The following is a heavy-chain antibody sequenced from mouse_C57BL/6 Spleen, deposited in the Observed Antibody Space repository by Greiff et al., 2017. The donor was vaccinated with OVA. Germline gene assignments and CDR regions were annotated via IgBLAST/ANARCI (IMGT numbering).Heavy chain of an antibody. CDR1: GFTFSSYA. CDR2: ISDGGSYT. Sequence: EVKVVESGGGLVKPGGSLKLSCAASGFTFSSYAMSWVRQTPEKRLEWVATISDGGSYTYYPDNVKGRFTISIDNAKNNLYLQMSQLKSEDTAMYYCARAITGSFDYWGQGTTLTVSS. V-gene: IGHV5-4*03. J-gene: IGHJ2*01. CDR3: ARAITGSFDY. D-gene: IGHD4-1*01.